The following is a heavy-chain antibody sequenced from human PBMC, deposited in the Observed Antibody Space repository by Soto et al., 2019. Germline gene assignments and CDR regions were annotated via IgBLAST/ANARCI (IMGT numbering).Heavy chain of an antibody. V-gene: IGHV1-18*01. D-gene: IGHD2-2*01. CDR3: ARDFVVVPAATYYYYYGMDV. CDR1: GYTFTSYG. CDR2: ISAYNGNT. Sequence: RASVKVSCKASGYTFTSYGISWVRQAPGQGLEWMGWISAYNGNTNYAQKLQGRVTMTTDTSTSTAYMELRSLRSDDTAVYYCARDFVVVPAATYYYYYGMDVWGQGTTVTVSS. J-gene: IGHJ6*02.